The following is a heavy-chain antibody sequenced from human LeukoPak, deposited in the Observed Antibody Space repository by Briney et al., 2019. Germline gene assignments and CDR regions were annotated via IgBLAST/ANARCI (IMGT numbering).Heavy chain of an antibody. J-gene: IGHJ4*02. CDR3: ARCPCSFGFAPPDY. CDR2: IGSSDSTT. V-gene: IGHV3-48*03. Sequence: GGSLRLSCVASGFTFSSYEMNWVRQAPGKGLEWLSYIGSSDSTTHYADSVKGRFTISRDNAKNSLYLQMNSLRAEDTAVYYCARCPCSFGFAPPDYWGQGTLVTVSS. D-gene: IGHD5-18*01. CDR1: GFTFSSYE.